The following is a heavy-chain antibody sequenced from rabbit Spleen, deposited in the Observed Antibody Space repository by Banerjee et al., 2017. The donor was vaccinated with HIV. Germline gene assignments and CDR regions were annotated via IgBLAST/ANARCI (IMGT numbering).Heavy chain of an antibody. CDR3: VRDLGYAGYAGYDYAYFNL. V-gene: IGHV1S40*01. CDR1: GVSFSSDNY. Sequence: QSLEESGGDLVKPGTSLTLTCTASGVSFSSDNYICWVRQAPGKGLEWIACMDTGSSGFTYFASWAKGRFTISKTSSTTVTLQMTSLTAADTATYFCVRDLGYAGYAGYDYAYFNLWGQGTLVTVS. J-gene: IGHJ4*01. D-gene: IGHD6-1*01. CDR2: MDTGSSGFT.